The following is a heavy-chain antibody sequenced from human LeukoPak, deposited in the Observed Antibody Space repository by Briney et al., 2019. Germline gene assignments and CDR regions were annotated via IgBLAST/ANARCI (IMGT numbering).Heavy chain of an antibody. V-gene: IGHV3-23*01. J-gene: IGHJ4*02. D-gene: IGHD5-18*01. CDR2: ISGSGGST. CDR3: AKNSGYSYGYPFDY. Sequence: GRRTLEKRLEWVSAISGSGGSTYYADSVKGRFTISRDNSKNTLYLQMNSLRAEDTAVYYCAKNSGYSYGYPFDYWGQGTLVTVSS.